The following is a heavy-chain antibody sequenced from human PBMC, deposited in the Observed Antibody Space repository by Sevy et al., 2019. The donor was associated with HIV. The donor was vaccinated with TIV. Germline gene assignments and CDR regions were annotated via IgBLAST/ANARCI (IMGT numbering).Heavy chain of an antibody. CDR1: GYTFTSYA. CDR3: ARALRRSHYYYYGMDV. V-gene: IGHV1-3*01. J-gene: IGHJ6*02. Sequence: ASVKVSCKASGYTFTSYAMHWVRQAPGQRLEWMGWINAGNGNTKYSQKFQGRVTITRDTSASTAYMELSSLRSEDTAVCYCARALRRSHYYYYGMDVWGQGTTVTVSS. D-gene: IGHD1-26*01. CDR2: INAGNGNT.